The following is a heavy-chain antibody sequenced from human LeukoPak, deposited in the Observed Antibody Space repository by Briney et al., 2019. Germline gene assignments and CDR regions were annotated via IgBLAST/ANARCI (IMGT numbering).Heavy chain of an antibody. CDR1: GFTVSSNE. CDR3: ARDLVVPAAPCYYYYGMDV. D-gene: IGHD2-2*01. J-gene: IGHJ6*02. V-gene: IGHV3-38-3*01. CDR2: ISGGST. Sequence: PGGSLRLSCAASGFTVSSNEMSWSAQAPGKGWEGASSISGGSTYYADSRKGRFTISRDNSKNTLYLQINSLRAEDTAVYYCARDLVVPAAPCYYYYGMDVWGQGTTVTVSS.